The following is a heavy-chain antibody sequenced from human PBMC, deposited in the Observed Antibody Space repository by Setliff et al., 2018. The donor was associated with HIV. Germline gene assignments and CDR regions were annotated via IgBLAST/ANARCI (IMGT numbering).Heavy chain of an antibody. Sequence: SETLSLTCTVSGDSISNYYWSWVRQPPGKGLEWIGYIYNSASTYYNPSLKSRVTTSVDTPKNQFSLKLSSVTAADTAVYYCARHSPSDYWGQGTLVTVSS. CDR2: IYNSAST. CDR1: GDSISNYY. V-gene: IGHV4-59*08. CDR3: ARHSPSDY. J-gene: IGHJ4*02.